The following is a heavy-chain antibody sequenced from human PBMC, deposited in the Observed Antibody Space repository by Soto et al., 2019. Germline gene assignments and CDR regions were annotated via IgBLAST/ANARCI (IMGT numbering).Heavy chain of an antibody. CDR1: GYTFTSYG. D-gene: IGHD4-17*01. CDR2: ISAYNGNT. CDR3: ARMEGVLTVTTGESHFDY. J-gene: IGHJ4*02. V-gene: IGHV1-18*01. Sequence: ASVKVSCKASGYTFTSYGISWVRQAPGQGLEWMGWISAYNGNTNYAQKLQGRVTMTTDTSTSTAYMELRSLRSDDTAVYYCARMEGVLTVTTGESHFDYWGQGTLVTVSS.